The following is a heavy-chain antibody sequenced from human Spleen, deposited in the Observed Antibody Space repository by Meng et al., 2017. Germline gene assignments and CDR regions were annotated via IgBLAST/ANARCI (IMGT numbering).Heavy chain of an antibody. CDR2: IRSKANSYAT. CDR3: ANGQSYSSSWFGLGY. D-gene: IGHD6-13*01. CDR1: WFIFSGSA. Sequence: GESLKISCAASWFIFSGSAMHWVRQASGKGLEWVGRIRSKANSYATAYAASVKGRFTISRDDSKATAYLQMNSLETEDTAVYYCANGQSYSSSWFGLGYWGQGTLVTVSS. J-gene: IGHJ4*02. V-gene: IGHV3-73*01.